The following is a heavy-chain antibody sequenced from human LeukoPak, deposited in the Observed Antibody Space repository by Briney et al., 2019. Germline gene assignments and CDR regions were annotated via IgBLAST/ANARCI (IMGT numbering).Heavy chain of an antibody. D-gene: IGHD6-13*01. J-gene: IGHJ3*02. CDR3: SIVIAAGAFDI. V-gene: IGHV4-59*01. CDR1: GGSISSYY. CDR2: IYYSGST. Sequence: SQTLSLTCTVSGGSISSYYWSWIRQPPGKGLEWIGYIYYSGSTNYNPSLKSRVTISVDTSKNQFSLKLSSVTAADTAVYYCSIVIAAGAFDIWRQGTMVTVSS.